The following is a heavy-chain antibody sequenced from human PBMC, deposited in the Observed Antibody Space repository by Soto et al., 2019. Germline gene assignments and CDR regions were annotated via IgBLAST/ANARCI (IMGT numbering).Heavy chain of an antibody. CDR2: IWYDGSNK. D-gene: IGHD6-13*01. V-gene: IGHV3-33*01. CDR3: ARTVAAAGTSYFDY. Sequence: PGGSLRLSCAASGFTFSSYGVHWVRQAPGKGLERVAVIWYDGSNKYYADSVKGRFTISRDNSKNTLYLQMNSLRAEDTAVYYCARTVAAAGTSYFDYWGQGTLVTVSS. J-gene: IGHJ4*02. CDR1: GFTFSSYG.